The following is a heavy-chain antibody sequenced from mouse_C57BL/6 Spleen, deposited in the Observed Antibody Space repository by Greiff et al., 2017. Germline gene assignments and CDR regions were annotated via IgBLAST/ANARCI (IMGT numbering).Heavy chain of an antibody. CDR1: GFSLTSYG. J-gene: IGHJ2*01. D-gene: IGHD1-1*01. V-gene: IGHV2-5*01. Sequence: VKLVESGPGLVQPSQSLSITCTVSGFSLTSYGVHWVRQSPGKGLEWLGVLWRGGSTDYNAAFMSRLSITKDNSKSQVFFKMNSLQADDTAIYYCAKEGGYYGSSSVYFDYWGQGTTLTVSS. CDR2: LWRGGST. CDR3: AKEGGYYGSSSVYFDY.